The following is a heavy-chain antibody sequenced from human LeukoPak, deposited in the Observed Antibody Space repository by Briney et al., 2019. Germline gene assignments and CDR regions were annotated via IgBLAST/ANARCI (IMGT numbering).Heavy chain of an antibody. CDR2: IYYSGST. J-gene: IGHJ3*02. D-gene: IGHD5-18*01. CDR3: ARGFTWIQLWSPRGAFDI. V-gene: IGHV4-39*01. Sequence: PSETLSLTCTVSGGSISSSSYYWGWIRQPPGKGLEWIGSIYYSGSTYYNPSLKSRVTISVDTSKNQFSLKLSSVTAADTAVYYCARGFTWIQLWSPRGAFDIWGQGTMVTVSS. CDR1: GGSISSSSYY.